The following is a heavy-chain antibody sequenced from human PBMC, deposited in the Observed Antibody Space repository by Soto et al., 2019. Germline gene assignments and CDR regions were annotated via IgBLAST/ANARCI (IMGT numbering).Heavy chain of an antibody. Sequence: SETLSLTCAVSGGSISSGGYSWSWIRQPPGKGLEWIGYIYHSGSTYYNPSLKSRVTISVDASKNQFSLKLSSVTAADTAVYYCAREGNYDFWSSSSYGMDVWGQGTTVTVSS. D-gene: IGHD3-3*01. V-gene: IGHV4-30-2*01. CDR1: GGSISSGGYS. J-gene: IGHJ6*02. CDR2: IYHSGST. CDR3: AREGNYDFWSSSSYGMDV.